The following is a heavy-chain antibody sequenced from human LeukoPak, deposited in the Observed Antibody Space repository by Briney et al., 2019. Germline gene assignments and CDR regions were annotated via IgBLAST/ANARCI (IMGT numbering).Heavy chain of an antibody. D-gene: IGHD3-10*02. V-gene: IGHV3-49*04. J-gene: IGHJ6*04. CDR1: GFTFGDYA. CDR2: IRSKGYGGTT. CDR3: AELGITMIGGV. Sequence: PGGSLRLSCTASGFTFGDYAMSWARQVPGKGLEWVGFIRSKGYGGTTEYAASVKGRFTISRDDSKSIAYLEMNSLKTEDTAVYYCAELGITMIGGVWGKGTTVTISS.